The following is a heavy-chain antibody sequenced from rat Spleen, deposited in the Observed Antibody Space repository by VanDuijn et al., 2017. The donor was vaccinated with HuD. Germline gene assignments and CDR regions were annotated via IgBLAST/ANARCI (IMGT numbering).Heavy chain of an antibody. D-gene: IGHD1-7*01. J-gene: IGHJ3*01. CDR1: GFTFSDYA. CDR3: ARGYYGSNPDNWFAY. CDR2: IIYDGSST. V-gene: IGHV5-17*01. Sequence: EVQLVESGGGLVQPGRSLKFSCAASGFTFSDYAMAWVRQAPKKGLEWVATIIYDGSSTYYRDSVKGRFTISRDNAKSTLYLQMDSLRSEDTATYYCARGYYGSNPDNWFAYWGQGTLVTVSS.